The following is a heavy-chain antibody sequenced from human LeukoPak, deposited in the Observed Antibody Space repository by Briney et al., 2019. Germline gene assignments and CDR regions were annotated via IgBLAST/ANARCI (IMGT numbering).Heavy chain of an antibody. CDR2: ISYDGSNK. V-gene: IGHV3-30-3*01. J-gene: IGHJ4*02. Sequence: GGSLRLSCAASGFTFSSYAMHWVRQAPGKGLEWVAVISYDGSNKYYADSVKGRFTISRDNSKNMLYLQMSSLRPEDTAVYFCARDSNWNDDGGFDYWGQGTLVTVSS. CDR1: GFTFSSYA. CDR3: ARDSNWNDDGGFDY. D-gene: IGHD1-1*01.